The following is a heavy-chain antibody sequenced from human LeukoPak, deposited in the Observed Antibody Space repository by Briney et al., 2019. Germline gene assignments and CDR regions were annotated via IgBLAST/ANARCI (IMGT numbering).Heavy chain of an antibody. CDR1: GFTFSSYA. J-gene: IGHJ4*02. CDR2: ISYDGSNK. V-gene: IGHV3-30*04. D-gene: IGHD3-9*01. CDR3: ARECYDILTGSYYFDY. Sequence: GGSLRLSCAASGFTFSSYAMHWVRQAPGKGLEWVAVISYDGSNKYYADSVKGRFTISRDNSKNTLYLQMHSLRAEDTAVYYCARECYDILTGSYYFDYWGQGTLVTVSS.